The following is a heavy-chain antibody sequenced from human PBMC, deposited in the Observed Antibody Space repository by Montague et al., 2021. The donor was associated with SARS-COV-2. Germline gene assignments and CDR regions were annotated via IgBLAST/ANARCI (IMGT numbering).Heavy chain of an antibody. CDR3: ARGGATYYYDTGGYVNAFDT. V-gene: IGHV4-59*01. CDR2: IYYNGYT. J-gene: IGHJ3*02. D-gene: IGHD3-22*01. Sequence: SETLSLTSTVSGDSISTYYWSWIRQPPGKGLEWIGYIYYNGYTNYNPSLKSRVTISVGTSKNQFSLRLSSVTAADTAVYFCARGGATYYYDTGGYVNAFDTWGQGTMVTVAS. CDR1: GDSISTYY.